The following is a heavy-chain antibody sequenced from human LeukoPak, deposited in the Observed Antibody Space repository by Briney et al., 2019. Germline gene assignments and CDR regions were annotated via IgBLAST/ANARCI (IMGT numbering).Heavy chain of an antibody. D-gene: IGHD3-9*01. Sequence: SETLSLTCTVSGSSITNYYWNWIRQPAGKGLEWIGRVHASGNTNYNPSLNSRVTMSVDMSKKQFTLNLRSVTAADTALYFCARDLPNRNFDWLLDAFDTWGQGTMVTVSS. V-gene: IGHV4-4*07. CDR1: GSSITNYY. J-gene: IGHJ3*02. CDR3: ARDLPNRNFDWLLDAFDT. CDR2: VHASGNT.